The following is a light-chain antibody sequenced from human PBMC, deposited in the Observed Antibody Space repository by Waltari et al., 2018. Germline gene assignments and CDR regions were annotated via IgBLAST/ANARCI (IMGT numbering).Light chain of an antibody. J-gene: IGKJ1*01. Sequence: EIVLTQSPGTLSLSPGERATLACRASQSVGRSLAWYQQKPGQAPRLLIYAASRSATGIPDRFSGSGSGTDFSLTISTLGPEDFAVYYCQHYVRLPATFGQGTKVEI. V-gene: IGKV3-20*01. CDR3: QHYVRLPAT. CDR2: AAS. CDR1: QSVGRS.